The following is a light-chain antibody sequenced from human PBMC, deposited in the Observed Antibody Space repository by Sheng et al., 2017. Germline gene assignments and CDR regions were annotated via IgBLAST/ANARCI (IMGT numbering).Light chain of an antibody. V-gene: IGKV1-5*03. CDR2: KAT. CDR3: QQSYSSPRT. CDR1: QGISSS. Sequence: DIQMTQSPSTLSASVGDRVTITCRASQGISSSLAWYQQKPGKVPKLLIYKATTLQSGVPSRFSGSGSGTEFTLTISSLQPEDFSTYYCQQSYSSPRTFGPGTK. J-gene: IGKJ3*01.